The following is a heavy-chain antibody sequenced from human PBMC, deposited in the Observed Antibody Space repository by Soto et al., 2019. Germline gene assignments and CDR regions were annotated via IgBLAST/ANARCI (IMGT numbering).Heavy chain of an antibody. V-gene: IGHV1-69*13. D-gene: IGHD1-26*01. CDR2: IIPIFGTA. Sequence: GASVKVSCKASGGTFSSYAISWVRQAPGQGLEWMGGIIPIFGTANYAQKFQGRVTITADESTSTAYMELSSLRSEDTAVYYCERDIGWEPRGAFDIWGQGTMATVSS. J-gene: IGHJ3*02. CDR1: GGTFSSYA. CDR3: ERDIGWEPRGAFDI.